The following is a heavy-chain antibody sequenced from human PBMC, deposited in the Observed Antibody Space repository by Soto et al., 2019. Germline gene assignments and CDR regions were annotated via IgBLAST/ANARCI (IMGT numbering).Heavy chain of an antibody. CDR2: IYHTGAT. Sequence: PSETLSLTCTVSGASIISLDYYWTWIRQPPGKGLEWIGHIYHTGATYYNPSLESRVTISVDTSANQFSLRLTSVTAADTAVYYCASRYGPSEFDHWGQGPLVTVSS. CDR3: ASRYGPSEFDH. V-gene: IGHV4-30-4*01. J-gene: IGHJ4*02. D-gene: IGHD3-9*01. CDR1: GASIISLDYY.